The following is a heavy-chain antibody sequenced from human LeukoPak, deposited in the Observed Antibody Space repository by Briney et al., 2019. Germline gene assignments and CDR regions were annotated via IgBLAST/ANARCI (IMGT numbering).Heavy chain of an antibody. CDR1: GFTFSNYG. Sequence: GGSLRLSCAASGFTFSNYGMSWVRQAPGKGLEWVSAISGSGGSTYNADSVKGRSTISRDNSKNTLYLQMNSLRAEDTAVYYCAVAGTDYWGQGTLVTVSS. J-gene: IGHJ4*02. CDR3: AVAGTDY. CDR2: ISGSGGST. D-gene: IGHD6-19*01. V-gene: IGHV3-23*01.